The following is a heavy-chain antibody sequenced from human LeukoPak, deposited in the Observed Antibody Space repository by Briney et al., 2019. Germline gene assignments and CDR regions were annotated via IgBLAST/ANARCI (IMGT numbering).Heavy chain of an antibody. CDR3: ARDRSQEFDP. CDR1: GFTFSSYG. J-gene: IGHJ5*02. Sequence: SGGSLRLSCGASGFTFSSYGMHWVRQAPGKGLEWVAFIRYDGSNKYYADSVKGRFTISRDNSKNTLYLQMNRLRADDTAVYYCARDRSQEFDPWGQGTLVTVSS. D-gene: IGHD3-10*01. CDR2: IRYDGSNK. V-gene: IGHV3-30*02.